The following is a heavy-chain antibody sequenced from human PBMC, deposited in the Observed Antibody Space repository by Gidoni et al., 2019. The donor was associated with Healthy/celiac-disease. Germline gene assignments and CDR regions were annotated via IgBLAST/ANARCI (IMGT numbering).Heavy chain of an antibody. CDR1: GSTFTGYY. Sequence: QVQLVQSGAEVKKPGASVKVSCKASGSTFTGYYMHWVRQAPGQGLEWMGWINPNSGGTNYAQKFQGRVTMTRDTSISTAYMELSRLRSDDTAVYYCARKAIPPTAPGTAAAGPYWGNAFDIWGQGTMVTVSS. D-gene: IGHD6-13*01. CDR2: INPNSGGT. CDR3: ARKAIPPTAPGTAAAGPYWGNAFDI. J-gene: IGHJ3*02. V-gene: IGHV1-2*02.